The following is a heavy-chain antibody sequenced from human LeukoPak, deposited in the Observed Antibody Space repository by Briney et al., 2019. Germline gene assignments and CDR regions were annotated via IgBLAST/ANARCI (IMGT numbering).Heavy chain of an antibody. Sequence: GGSLRLSCAASGFTFSDYTIHWVRQAPGKRLQSVSAITSNGAYTHYADSVKGRFTISRYNSRNAVFLQMGGLTIEDMAVYYCARVKMGATVSDYYYYYMDVWGEGTTVTVSS. CDR2: ITSNGAYT. D-gene: IGHD1-26*01. V-gene: IGHV3-64*02. J-gene: IGHJ6*03. CDR3: ARVKMGATVSDYYYYYMDV. CDR1: GFTFSDYT.